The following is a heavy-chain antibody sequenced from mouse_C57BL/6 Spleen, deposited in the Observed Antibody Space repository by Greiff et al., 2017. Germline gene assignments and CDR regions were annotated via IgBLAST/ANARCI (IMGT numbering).Heavy chain of an antibody. CDR1: GFTFSSYT. Sequence: EVQLVESGGGLVKPGGSLKLSCAASGFTFSSYTMSWVRQTPEKRLEWVATISGGGGNTYYPDSVKGRFTISRDNAKNTLYLQMSSLRSEDTALYYCARQNYGGWYFDVWGTGTTVTVSS. V-gene: IGHV5-9*01. CDR2: ISGGGGNT. CDR3: ARQNYGGWYFDV. J-gene: IGHJ1*03. D-gene: IGHD1-2*01.